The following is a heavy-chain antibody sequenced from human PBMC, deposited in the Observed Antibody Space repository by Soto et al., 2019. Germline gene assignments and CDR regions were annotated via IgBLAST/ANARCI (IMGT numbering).Heavy chain of an antibody. CDR1: GFSLSTSGVG. D-gene: IGHD1-26*01. J-gene: IGHJ4*02. V-gene: IGHV2-5*02. Sequence: QITLKESGPTLVKPTQTLTLTCTLSGFSLSTSGVGVGWIRKPPGKALEWLALIYWDDDKRYSPSLKSRRTVXKXXSKNQVAMTMTNMDPVDTATYDCARSSGRFRSFEYWGQGTLCAVSS. CDR2: IYWDDDK. CDR3: ARSSGRFRSFEY.